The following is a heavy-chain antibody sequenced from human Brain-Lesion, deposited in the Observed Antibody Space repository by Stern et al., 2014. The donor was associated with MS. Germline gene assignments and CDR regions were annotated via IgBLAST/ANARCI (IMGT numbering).Heavy chain of an antibody. Sequence: QLQLQESGPGLVKPSQTLSLTCTVSGGSISSGSDYWSWIRQPVGKGLEWIGRIHPSGSAFYTPSLKSRVTISTATPMNQFSLELNSATAADTAIYYCASGYRIFDYWGQGILVTVSP. V-gene: IGHV4-61*02. CDR2: IHPSGSA. CDR1: GGSISSGSDY. D-gene: IGHD5-18*01. J-gene: IGHJ4*02. CDR3: ASGYRIFDY.